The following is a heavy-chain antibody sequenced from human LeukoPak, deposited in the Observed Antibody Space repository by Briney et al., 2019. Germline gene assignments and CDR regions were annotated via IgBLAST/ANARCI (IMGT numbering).Heavy chain of an antibody. CDR2: IKQDGSEK. D-gene: IGHD3-3*01. CDR1: GFTFSSYW. J-gene: IGHJ3*02. CDR3: AKAGPGLRFLEWLSAFDI. Sequence: GGSLRLSCAASGFTFSSYWMSWVRQAPGKGLEWVANIKQDGSEKYYVDSVKGRFTISRDNAKNSLYLQMNSLRAEDTAVYYCAKAGPGLRFLEWLSAFDIWGQGTMVTVSS. V-gene: IGHV3-7*01.